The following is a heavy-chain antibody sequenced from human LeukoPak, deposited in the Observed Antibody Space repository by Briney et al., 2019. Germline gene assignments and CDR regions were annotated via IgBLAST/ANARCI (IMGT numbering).Heavy chain of an antibody. Sequence: GGSLRLSCAASGFTFSGSAMHWVRQASGKGLEWVGRIRSKANSYATAYAASVKGRFTISRDDSKNTAYLQMNSLKTEDTAVYYCTGTITIFGVVILWGQGTLVTVSS. CDR2: IRSKANSYAT. CDR3: TGTITIFGVVIL. D-gene: IGHD3-3*01. J-gene: IGHJ4*02. CDR1: GFTFSGSA. V-gene: IGHV3-73*01.